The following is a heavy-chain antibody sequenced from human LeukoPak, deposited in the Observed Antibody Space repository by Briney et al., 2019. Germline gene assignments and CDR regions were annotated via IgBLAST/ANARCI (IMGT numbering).Heavy chain of an antibody. V-gene: IGHV4-39*01. J-gene: IGHJ4*02. CDR2: IYYSGST. D-gene: IGHD4-17*01. CDR1: GGSISSSSYY. CDR3: ARHPYGDYALVYFDY. Sequence: PSETLSLTCTVSGGSISSSSYYWGWIRKPPGKGLEWIGSIYYSGSTYYNPSLKSRVTISVDTSKNQFSLKLSSVTAADTAVYYCARHPYGDYALVYFDYWGQGTLVTVSS.